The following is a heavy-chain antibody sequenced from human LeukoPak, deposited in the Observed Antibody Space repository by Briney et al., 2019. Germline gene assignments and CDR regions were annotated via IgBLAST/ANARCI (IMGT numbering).Heavy chain of an antibody. Sequence: SVKVSCKASGGTFSSYAISWVRQAPGQGLEWMGGIIPIFGTANYAQKFQGRVTITADESTSTAYMELSSLRAEDTAVYYCAREENYYDSSGDYYYYGMDVWGQGTTVTVSS. CDR2: IIPIFGTA. CDR3: AREENYYDSSGDYYYYGMDV. V-gene: IGHV1-69*01. J-gene: IGHJ6*02. D-gene: IGHD3-22*01. CDR1: GGTFSSYA.